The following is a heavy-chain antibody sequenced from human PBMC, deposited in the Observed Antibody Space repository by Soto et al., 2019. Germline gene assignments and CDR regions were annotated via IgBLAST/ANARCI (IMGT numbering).Heavy chain of an antibody. CDR2: ISAYNGNT. Sequence: ASVKVSCKASGYTFTSYGISWVRHAPGQGLEWMGWISAYNGNTNYAQKLQGRVTMTTDTSTSTAYMELRSLRSDDTAVYYCARVYDSSGYDAFDIWGQGTMVTVSS. CDR3: ARVYDSSGYDAFDI. J-gene: IGHJ3*02. CDR1: GYTFTSYG. V-gene: IGHV1-18*01. D-gene: IGHD3-22*01.